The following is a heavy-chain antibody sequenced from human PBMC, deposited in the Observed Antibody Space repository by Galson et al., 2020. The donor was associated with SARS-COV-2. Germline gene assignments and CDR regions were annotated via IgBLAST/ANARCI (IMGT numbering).Heavy chain of an antibody. CDR3: ASRSYDSSGYYLPDAFDI. D-gene: IGHD3-22*01. J-gene: IGHJ3*02. CDR1: GFTVSSNY. Sequence: GGSLRLSCAASGFTVSSNYMSWVRQAPGKGLAWVSVIYSGGSTYYADSVKGRFTISRDNSKNTLYLQMNSLRAEDTAVYYCASRSYDSSGYYLPDAFDICGQGTMVTVSS. V-gene: IGHV3-53*01. CDR2: IYSGGST.